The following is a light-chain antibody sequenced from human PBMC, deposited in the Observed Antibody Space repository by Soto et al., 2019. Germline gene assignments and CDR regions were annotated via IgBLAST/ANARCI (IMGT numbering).Light chain of an antibody. CDR2: DVS. CDR1: RSDVGGYAY. CDR3: CSYAGSYTWV. V-gene: IGLV2-11*01. J-gene: IGLJ3*02. Sequence: QSALTQPRSVSGSPGQSVTISCTGTRSDVGGYAYISWYQQHPGKVPKLIIYDVSKRPSGVPDRFSGSKSGNTASLTISGLQAVDEADYYCCSYAGSYTWVFGGGTKLTVL.